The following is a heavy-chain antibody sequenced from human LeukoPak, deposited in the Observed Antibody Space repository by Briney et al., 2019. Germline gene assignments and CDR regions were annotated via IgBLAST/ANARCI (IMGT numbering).Heavy chain of an antibody. CDR3: ARRPYCGGDCYPLPRGYFQH. V-gene: IGHV3-23*01. J-gene: IGHJ1*01. CDR1: GFTFGIYA. D-gene: IGHD2-21*02. CDR2: ISGSGGST. Sequence: PGGSLRLSCAASGFTFGIYAMNWVRQAPGKGLEWVSAISGSGGSTYYADSVKGRFTISRDNAKNSLYLQMNSLRAEDTAVYYCARRPYCGGDCYPLPRGYFQHWGQGTLVTVSS.